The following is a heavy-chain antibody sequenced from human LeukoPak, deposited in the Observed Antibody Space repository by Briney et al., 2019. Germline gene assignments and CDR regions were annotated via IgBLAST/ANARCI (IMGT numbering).Heavy chain of an antibody. J-gene: IGHJ4*02. V-gene: IGHV3-49*03. D-gene: IGHD3-22*01. CDR3: TRDPRGPPPPYYYDSSGYYSNPPFDY. Sequence: QPGGSLRLSCTASGFTFGDYAMSWFRQAPGKGLEWVGFIRSKAYGGTTEYAASVKGRFTISRDDSKSIAYLQMNSLKTEDTAVYYCTRDPRGPPPPYYYDSSGYYSNPPFDYWGQGTLVTVSS. CDR1: GFTFGDYA. CDR2: IRSKAYGGTT.